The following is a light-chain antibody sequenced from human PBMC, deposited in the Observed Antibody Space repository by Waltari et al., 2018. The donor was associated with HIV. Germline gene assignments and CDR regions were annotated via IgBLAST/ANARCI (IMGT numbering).Light chain of an antibody. J-gene: IGKJ4*01. CDR3: QQYFSPPPLT. V-gene: IGKV1-NL1*01. Sequence: DIQMTQSPSSLSASVGDRVTITRRASQAISNSLAWYQQKPGKAPKLLLYAASRLESGVPSRFSGSRSGTDYALTISSLQPEDFAVYYCQQYFSPPPLTFGGGTKVEIK. CDR2: AAS. CDR1: QAISNS.